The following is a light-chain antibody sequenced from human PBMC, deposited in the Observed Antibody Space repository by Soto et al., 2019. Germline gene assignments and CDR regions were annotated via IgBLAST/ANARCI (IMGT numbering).Light chain of an antibody. CDR3: QQYYSFWT. CDR1: RSVDKW. J-gene: IGKJ1*01. CDR2: EAT. Sequence: DIQITHSPSTLSASLGDRVTIVCRASRSVDKWLAWYHQTSGKAPKLLISEATNLQTGVPSRIGGSGSGTDFTLTINNLQPEDVGHYYCQQYYSFWTLGQGTKVDIK. V-gene: IGKV1-5*02.